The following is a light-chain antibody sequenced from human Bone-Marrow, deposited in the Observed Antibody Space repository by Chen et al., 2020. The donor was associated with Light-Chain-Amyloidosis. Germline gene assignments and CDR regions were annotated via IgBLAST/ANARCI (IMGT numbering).Light chain of an antibody. CDR2: ATS. J-gene: IGKJ1*01. V-gene: IGKV1-12*01. Sequence: GDRVTITCRASQDVASGVAWYQQKPGRAPKLLMYATSVLQSGVSLRFSGSGSGTDFSLTITSLQPEDLAVYYCQQASTYPPWTFGQGTKVEIK. CDR1: QDVASG. CDR3: QQASTYPPWT.